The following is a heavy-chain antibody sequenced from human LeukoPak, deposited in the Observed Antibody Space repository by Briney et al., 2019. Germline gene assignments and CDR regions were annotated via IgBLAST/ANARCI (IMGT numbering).Heavy chain of an antibody. J-gene: IGHJ5*02. CDR2: INPNTSGT. CDR1: GYSFSGYY. V-gene: IGHV1-2*02. Sequence: GASVKVSCKASGYSFSGYYMHWLRQAPGQGLEWMGWINPNTSGTNYAQKFQGRVTMTRDTSTRTAYMELSSLRSDDTAVYYCARGVRLLLFGESSPWFDPWGQGTLVTVSS. D-gene: IGHD3-10*01. CDR3: ARGVRLLLFGESSPWFDP.